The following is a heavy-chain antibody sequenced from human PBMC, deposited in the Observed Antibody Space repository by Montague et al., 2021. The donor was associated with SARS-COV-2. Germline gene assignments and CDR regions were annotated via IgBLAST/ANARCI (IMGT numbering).Heavy chain of an antibody. V-gene: IGHV4-39*01. CDR2: VSYSGST. D-gene: IGHD3-10*01. J-gene: IGHJ6*02. Sequence: SETLSLTCTVSGDSISYRSYYWGWIRQPPGKGLEWIGTVSYSGSTYYNASLKGRVTISVDTSKYQFSLKLSSVAAADTAVYYRVSLWKYGSGSHYAPWDYYNYGVDVWGQGTTVTVSS. CDR3: VSLWKYGSGSHYAPWDYYNYGVDV. CDR1: GDSISYRSYY.